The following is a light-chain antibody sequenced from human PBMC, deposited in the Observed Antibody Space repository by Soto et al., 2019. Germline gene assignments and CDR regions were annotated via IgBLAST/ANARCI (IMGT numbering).Light chain of an antibody. CDR3: QQYYSTPFT. J-gene: IGKJ3*01. CDR1: QSILDSSNNKNS. CDR2: WAS. V-gene: IGKV4-1*01. Sequence: DIVMTQSPDSLAMSLGERATINRKSSQSILDSSNNKNSLAWFQQKAGQPPKLLFYWASTRESGVPDRFSGSGSGTDFALTISSLQAEDVAVYYCQQYYSTPFTFGPGTKVDIK.